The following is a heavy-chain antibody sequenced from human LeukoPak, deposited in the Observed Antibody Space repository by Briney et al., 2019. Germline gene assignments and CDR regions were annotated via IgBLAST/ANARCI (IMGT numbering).Heavy chain of an antibody. D-gene: IGHD3-3*01. CDR2: ISGSGGST. CDR3: AKSSGYYDFWSGYYDYYYMDV. J-gene: IGHJ6*03. Sequence: GGSLRLSCAASGFTFSSYAMSWVRQAPGKGLEWVSAISGSGGSTYYADSVKGRFTISRDNSKNTLYLQMNSLRAEDTAVYYCAKSSGYYDFWSGYYDYYYMDVWGKGTTVTVSS. V-gene: IGHV3-23*01. CDR1: GFTFSSYA.